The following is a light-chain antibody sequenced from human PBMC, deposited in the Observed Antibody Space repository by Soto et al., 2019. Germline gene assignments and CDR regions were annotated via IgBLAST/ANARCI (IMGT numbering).Light chain of an antibody. CDR1: QRVSSDF. J-gene: IGKJ1*01. V-gene: IGKV3-20*01. CDR3: QQFGSAPRT. Sequence: EIVLTQSPGTLSLSPGERATLSCRTSQRVSSDFLAWYQQKAGQAPRLLIYGPSNRATGVPDRSIGAGSGTDFTLTISRLEPEDFAVYYCQQFGSAPRTFGQGTKVDIK. CDR2: GPS.